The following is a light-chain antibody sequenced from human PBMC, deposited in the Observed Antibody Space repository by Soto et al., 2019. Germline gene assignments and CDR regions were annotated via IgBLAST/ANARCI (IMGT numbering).Light chain of an antibody. Sequence: IQVTQSPSSLSASVGDRVTITCRASQGISSYFAWYQQKPGKAPKVLIYAASTLQNGVPPRFSGSGSGTDFTLTISSLQPEDFATDYCQQLNAYPYTFGQGNQLEIK. J-gene: IGKJ2*01. CDR3: QQLNAYPYT. V-gene: IGKV1-9*01. CDR2: AAS. CDR1: QGISSY.